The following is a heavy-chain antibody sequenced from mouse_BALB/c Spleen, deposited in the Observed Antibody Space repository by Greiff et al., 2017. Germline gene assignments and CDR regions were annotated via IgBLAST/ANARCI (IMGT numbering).Heavy chain of an antibody. CDR2: IYPGDGDT. Sequence: VKLMESGAELVRPGSSVKISCKASGYAFSSYWMNWVKQRPGQGLEWIGQIYPGDGDTNYNGKFKGKATLTADKSSSTAYMQLSSLTSEDSAVYFCAKRQLGLLYAMDYWGQGTSVTVSS. J-gene: IGHJ4*01. V-gene: IGHV1-80*01. CDR1: GYAFSSYW. D-gene: IGHD3-2*01. CDR3: AKRQLGLLYAMDY.